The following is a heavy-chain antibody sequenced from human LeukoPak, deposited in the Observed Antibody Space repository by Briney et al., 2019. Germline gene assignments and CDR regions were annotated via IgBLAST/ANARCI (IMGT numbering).Heavy chain of an antibody. CDR2: ISGSGGST. CDR3: AKGREYSSSFPFDY. V-gene: IGHV3-23*01. J-gene: IGHJ4*02. Sequence: GGTLRLSCAASGFTFSSYGMNWVRQAPGKGLEWVSAISGSGGSTYYADSVKGRFTISRDNSKNTLYLQMNSLRAEDTAVYYCAKGREYSSSFPFDYWGQGTLVTVPS. D-gene: IGHD6-6*01. CDR1: GFTFSSYG.